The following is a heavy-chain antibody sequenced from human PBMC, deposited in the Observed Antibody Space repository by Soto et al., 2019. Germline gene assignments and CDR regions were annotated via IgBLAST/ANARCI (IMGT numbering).Heavy chain of an antibody. D-gene: IGHD6-13*01. J-gene: IGHJ4*02. CDR1: GFTFSDSA. V-gene: IGHV3-23*01. CDR2: ISASGYST. Sequence: PGGSLRLSCAASGFTFSDSAMGWVRQAPGKGLEWVSSISASGYSTYYADSVKGRFTISRDNYNNTLYLQMNSLRVEDTAVYYCAKNPAVGPNYFDFWGQGTLVTVSS. CDR3: AKNPAVGPNYFDF.